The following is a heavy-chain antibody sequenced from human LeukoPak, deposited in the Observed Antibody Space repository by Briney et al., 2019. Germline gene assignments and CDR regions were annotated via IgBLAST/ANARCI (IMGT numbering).Heavy chain of an antibody. V-gene: IGHV1-2*02. CDR2: IYPNTGAT. CDR1: GYTFTGYY. J-gene: IGHJ4*02. Sequence: ASVKVSCKASGYTFTGYYMHWVRQAPGQGLEWMGWIYPNTGATKYAQKFPGRVTMTRSPSISTAYLQPSGLRSDDPAVYYCGTLLSNGPFDYWGQGSLVTVSS. CDR3: GTLLSNGPFDY.